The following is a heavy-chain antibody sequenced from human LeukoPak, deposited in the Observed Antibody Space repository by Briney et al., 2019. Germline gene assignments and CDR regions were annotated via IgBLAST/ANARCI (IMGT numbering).Heavy chain of an antibody. CDR3: AKVRSELSSRNYYGMDV. V-gene: IGHV3-30*18. J-gene: IGHJ6*02. CDR1: GFTFSSYG. Sequence: GRSLRLFCAASGFTFSSYGMHWVRQAPGKGLGLVSVISYDGSNKYYADSVKGRFTISRDNSKNTLYLQMNSLRAEDTAVYYCAKVRSELSSRNYYGMDVWGQGTTVTVSS. D-gene: IGHD1-7*01. CDR2: ISYDGSNK.